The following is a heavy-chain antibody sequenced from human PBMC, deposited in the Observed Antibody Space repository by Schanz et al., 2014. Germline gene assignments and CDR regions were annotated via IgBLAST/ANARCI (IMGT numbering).Heavy chain of an antibody. V-gene: IGHV3-23*04. J-gene: IGHJ4*02. CDR1: GFTVSSDH. D-gene: IGHD3-22*01. CDR2: LSGSGGST. Sequence: EVQLVESGGGFVQPGGSLGLSCVVSGFTVSSDHMSWVRQAPGMGLEWVSALSGSGGSTYYADSVKGRFTISRDNSKNTLYLQMNSLRAEDTALYYCARVHHYDPSGWGYFDYWGQGALVTVSS. CDR3: ARVHHYDPSGWGYFDY.